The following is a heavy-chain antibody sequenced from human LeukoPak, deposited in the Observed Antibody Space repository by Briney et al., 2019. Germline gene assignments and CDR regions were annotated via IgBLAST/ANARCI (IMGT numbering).Heavy chain of an antibody. D-gene: IGHD2-8*01. CDR1: GFTFSSYA. CDR3: ANRMVNRAIEY. Sequence: GGSLRLSCATSGFTFSSYAMSWVRQAPGKGLEWVSGFGGSGGSTYYAHSVKGRFTISRDISKNTLYLQMNSLRAEDTAVYYCANRMVNRAIEYWGQGTLVTVSS. V-gene: IGHV3-23*01. J-gene: IGHJ4*02. CDR2: FGGSGGST.